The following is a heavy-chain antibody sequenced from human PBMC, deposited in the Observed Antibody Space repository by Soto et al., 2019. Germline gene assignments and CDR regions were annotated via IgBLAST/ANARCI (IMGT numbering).Heavy chain of an antibody. Sequence: SVKVSCKASGGTFSSYAISWVRQAPGQGLEWMGGINPIFGTPHYAQKYQGRVTITADTFTNTAYMELTRLTSDDTAVYFCAREGRHFDYWGQGTLVTVS. V-gene: IGHV1-69*06. CDR1: GGTFSSYA. CDR2: INPIFGTP. CDR3: AREGRHFDY. J-gene: IGHJ4*02.